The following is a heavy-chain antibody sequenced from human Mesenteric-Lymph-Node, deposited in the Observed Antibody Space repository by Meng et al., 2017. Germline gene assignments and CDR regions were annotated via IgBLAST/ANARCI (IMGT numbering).Heavy chain of an antibody. D-gene: IGHD5-18*01. CDR1: GYTFTSYY. Sequence: ASVKVSCKASGYTFTSYYMHWVRQAPGQGLEWMGIINPSGGSTSYAQKFQGRVTMTRDTSTSTVYMELSSLRSEDTAVYYCARLPAVRGYSYGLQNDYWGQGTRVTVSS. J-gene: IGHJ4*02. CDR2: INPSGGST. V-gene: IGHV1-46*01. CDR3: ARLPAVRGYSYGLQNDY.